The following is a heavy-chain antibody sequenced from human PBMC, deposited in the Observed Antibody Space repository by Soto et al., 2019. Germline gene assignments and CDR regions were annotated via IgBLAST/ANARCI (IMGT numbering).Heavy chain of an antibody. CDR3: ARGFVQLDRDAFDP. Sequence: PSETLSLTCAVYGGSFSGYYWSWIRQPPGKGLEWIGEINHSGSTNYNPSLKSRVTISVDTSKIQFSVILSSVTAADTAVYYCARGFVQLDRDAFDPWGQGTLVT. CDR1: GGSFSGYY. D-gene: IGHD1-1*01. CDR2: INHSGST. V-gene: IGHV4-34*01. J-gene: IGHJ5*02.